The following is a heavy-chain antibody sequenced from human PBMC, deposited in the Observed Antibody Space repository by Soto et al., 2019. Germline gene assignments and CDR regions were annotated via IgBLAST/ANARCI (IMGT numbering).Heavy chain of an antibody. V-gene: IGHV3-72*01. CDR3: TRVKLFGIAGCHRVIDV. D-gene: IGHD3-3*01. J-gene: IGHJ6*03. Sequence: EVQLVESGGGLVQPGGSLRLSCAASGFTFSDHYMDWVRQAPGEGLEWVGRIKNKANSYTTKYAASVEDRFTISRDDSRNSLFLQMIGLKTENTAVYFCTRVKLFGIAGCHRVIDVWGKGTTVTVSS. CDR1: GFTFSDHY. CDR2: IKNKANSYTT.